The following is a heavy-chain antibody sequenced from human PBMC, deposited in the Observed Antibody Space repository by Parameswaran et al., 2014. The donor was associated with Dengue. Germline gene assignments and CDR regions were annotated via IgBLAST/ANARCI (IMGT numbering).Heavy chain of an antibody. Sequence: PGKGLEWIGSIHYTGTTYYNPSVKSRVTISVEKSKNHFSLRLSSVTAADTAVYYCARLSEDSGYDFDYWGQGTLVTVSS. D-gene: IGHD5-12*01. V-gene: IGHV4-39*01. CDR2: IHYTGTT. J-gene: IGHJ4*02. CDR3: ARLSEDSGYDFDY.